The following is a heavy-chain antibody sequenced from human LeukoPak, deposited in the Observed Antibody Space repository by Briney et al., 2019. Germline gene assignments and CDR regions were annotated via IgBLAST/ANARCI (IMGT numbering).Heavy chain of an antibody. CDR1: GYTFTGYY. D-gene: IGHD5-24*01. Sequence: ASVKVSFKASGYTFTGYYIHWVRQAPGQGLEWMGWINPNSGGTNYAQKFQGGVTMTRDTSISTAYMELSRLRSDDTAVYYCARGRRDGYNSFDYWGEGTLVTVSS. J-gene: IGHJ4*02. CDR3: ARGRRDGYNSFDY. CDR2: INPNSGGT. V-gene: IGHV1-2*02.